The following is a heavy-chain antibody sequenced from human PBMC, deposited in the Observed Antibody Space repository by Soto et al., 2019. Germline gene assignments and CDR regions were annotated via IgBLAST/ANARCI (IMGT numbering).Heavy chain of an antibody. Sequence: SETLSLTCTVSGGSISSYYWSWIRQPPGKGLEWIGYIYYSGSTNYNPSLKSRVTISVDTSKNQFSLKLSSVTAADTAVYYCARAVPYSSGWYVYDYWGQGTLVTGSS. CDR2: IYYSGST. J-gene: IGHJ4*02. V-gene: IGHV4-59*12. D-gene: IGHD6-19*01. CDR1: GGSISSYY. CDR3: ARAVPYSSGWYVYDY.